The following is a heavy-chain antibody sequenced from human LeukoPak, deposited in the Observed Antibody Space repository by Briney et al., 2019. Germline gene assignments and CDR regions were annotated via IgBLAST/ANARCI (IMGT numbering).Heavy chain of an antibody. Sequence: GASVKVSCKASGYTFTSYALNWVRQAPGQGLEWMGWINTNTGNPTYAQGFTGRFVFSLDTSVSTAYLQITSLKAEDTAVYYCARGPQHIPMVLFGDYWGQGTLVTVSS. CDR2: INTNTGNP. D-gene: IGHD3-10*01. CDR3: ARGPQHIPMVLFGDY. CDR1: GYTFTSYA. J-gene: IGHJ4*02. V-gene: IGHV7-4-1*02.